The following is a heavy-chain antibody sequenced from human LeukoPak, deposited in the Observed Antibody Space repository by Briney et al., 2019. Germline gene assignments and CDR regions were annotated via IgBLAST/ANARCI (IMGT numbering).Heavy chain of an antibody. V-gene: IGHV4-4*07. CDR1: GGSISSYY. D-gene: IGHD6-19*01. Sequence: SETLSLTCTVSGGSISSYYWSWIRQPAGKGLEWIGRIYTSGSTNYNPSLKSRVTMSVDTSKNQFSLKLSSVTAADTAVYYCARVSPTGYSSGWTLDAFDIWGQGTMVTVSS. J-gene: IGHJ3*02. CDR3: ARVSPTGYSSGWTLDAFDI. CDR2: IYTSGST.